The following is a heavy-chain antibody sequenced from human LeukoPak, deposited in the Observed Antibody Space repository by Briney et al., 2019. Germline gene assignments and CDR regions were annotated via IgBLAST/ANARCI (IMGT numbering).Heavy chain of an antibody. CDR1: GGSISSYY. CDR3: ARSTWIQLSFGFDP. J-gene: IGHJ5*02. CDR2: IYYSGST. Sequence: TSETLSLTCTVSGGSISSYYWSWIRQPPGKGLEWIGYIYYSGSTNYNPSLKSRVTISVDTSKNQFSLKLSSVTAADTAVYYCARSTWIQLSFGFDPWGQGTLVTVSS. D-gene: IGHD5-18*01. V-gene: IGHV4-59*01.